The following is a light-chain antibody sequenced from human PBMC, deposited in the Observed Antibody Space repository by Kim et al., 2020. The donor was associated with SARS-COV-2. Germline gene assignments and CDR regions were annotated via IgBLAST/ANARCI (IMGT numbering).Light chain of an antibody. J-gene: IGLJ3*02. CDR1: NNGSKS. CDR3: QVWDSSSDHRV. CDR2: YDS. V-gene: IGLV3-21*04. Sequence: APGKTARITCGGNNNGSKSVPWYQRKPGQAPVLVIYYDSDRPSGIPERFSGSNSGNTATLTSSRVEAGDEADYYCQVWDSSSDHRVFGGGTQLTVL.